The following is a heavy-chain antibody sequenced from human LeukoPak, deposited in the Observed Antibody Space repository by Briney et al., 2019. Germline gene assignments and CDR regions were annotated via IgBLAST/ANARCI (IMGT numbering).Heavy chain of an antibody. D-gene: IGHD2-2*01. J-gene: IGHJ2*01. CDR1: GGSISSYY. Sequence: SETLSLTCTVSGGSISSYYWSWIRQPAGKGLEWIGRIYTSGSTNYNPSLKSRVTTSVDTSKNQFSLKLSSVTAADTAVYYCARVPARDSGHADYCSSTSCLSLGFWYFDLWGRGTLVTVSS. V-gene: IGHV4-4*07. CDR3: ARVPARDSGHADYCSSTSCLSLGFWYFDL. CDR2: IYTSGST.